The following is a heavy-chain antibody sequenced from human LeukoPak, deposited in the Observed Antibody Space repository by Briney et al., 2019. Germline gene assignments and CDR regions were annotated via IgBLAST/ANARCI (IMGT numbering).Heavy chain of an antibody. CDR3: ARGGGLDV. D-gene: IGHD3-16*01. V-gene: IGHV3-7*03. CDR1: GMTLSNYA. Sequence: GGSLRLSCVVSGMTLSNYAMSWVRQAPGKGLEWVASINHNGNVNYYVDSVKGRFTISRDNAKNSLYLQMSNLRAEDTAVYFCARGGGLDVWGQGATVTVSS. J-gene: IGHJ6*02. CDR2: INHNGNVN.